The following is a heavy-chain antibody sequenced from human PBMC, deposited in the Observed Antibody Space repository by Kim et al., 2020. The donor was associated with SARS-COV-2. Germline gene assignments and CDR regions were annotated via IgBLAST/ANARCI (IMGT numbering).Heavy chain of an antibody. D-gene: IGHD6-13*01. V-gene: IGHV3-30*04. CDR1: GFTFSTYA. CDR2: IAYDGSNK. CDR3: ARGGGSWYLFDY. Sequence: GSLRLSCAASGFTFSTYALHWVRQAPGKGLEWVAFIAYDGSNKIYADSVKGRFTISRDNSKNTVDLQMNSLRAEDTAVYSCARGGGSWYLFDYWGQGTLVTVSS. J-gene: IGHJ4*02.